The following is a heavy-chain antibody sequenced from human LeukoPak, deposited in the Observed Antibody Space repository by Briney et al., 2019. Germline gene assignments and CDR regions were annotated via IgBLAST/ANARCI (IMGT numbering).Heavy chain of an antibody. CDR1: GYTFTSYD. Sequence: ASVKVSCKASGYTFTSYDINWMRQTTGQGLEWMGWMNPNSGNTGYAQKFQGRVTMTRNTSISTAYMGLSSLRSEDTAVYYCARANFDSSFDYWGQGTLVTVSS. D-gene: IGHD3-9*01. CDR3: ARANFDSSFDY. V-gene: IGHV1-8*01. CDR2: MNPNSGNT. J-gene: IGHJ4*02.